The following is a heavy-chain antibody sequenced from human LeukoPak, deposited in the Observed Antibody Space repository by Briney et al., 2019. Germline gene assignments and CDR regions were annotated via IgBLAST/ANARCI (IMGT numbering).Heavy chain of an antibody. CDR2: INPNSGGT. CDR1: GYTFTVYY. V-gene: IGHV1-2*02. D-gene: IGHD2-21*01. J-gene: IGHJ4*02. Sequence: ASVKVSCKASGYTFTVYYMHWVRQAPGQGLEWMGWINPNSGGTNYAQKFQGRVTMTRDTSISTAYMELSRLRSDDTAVYYCASERAYCGGDCYPANLYYFDYWGQGTLVTVSS. CDR3: ASERAYCGGDCYPANLYYFDY.